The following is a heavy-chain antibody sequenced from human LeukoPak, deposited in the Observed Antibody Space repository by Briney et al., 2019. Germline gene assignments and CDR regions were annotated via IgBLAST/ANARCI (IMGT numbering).Heavy chain of an antibody. J-gene: IGHJ5*02. CDR1: GYSFTSYW. V-gene: IGHV5-10-1*01. D-gene: IGHD2-15*01. CDR2: IDPSDSYT. Sequence: GEPLKISCKGSGYSFTSYWISWVRQMPGKGLEWMGRIDPSDSYTNYSPSFQGHVTISADKSISTAYLQWSSLKASDTAMYYCARHEGIVVVVAERWFDPWGQGTLVTVSP. CDR3: ARHEGIVVVVAERWFDP.